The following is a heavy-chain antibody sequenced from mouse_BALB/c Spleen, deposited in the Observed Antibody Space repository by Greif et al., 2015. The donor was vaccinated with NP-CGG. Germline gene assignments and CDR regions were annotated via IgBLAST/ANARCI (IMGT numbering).Heavy chain of an antibody. CDR2: ISYDGSN. V-gene: IGHV3-6*02. D-gene: IGHD1-2*01. CDR1: GYSITSGYY. J-gene: IGHJ3*01. CDR3: ARGGGTTAPFAY. Sequence: EESGPGLVKPSQSLSLTCSVTGYSITSGYYWNWIRQFPGNKLEWMGYISYDGSNNFNPSLKNRISITRDTSKNQFFLKLNSVTTEDTATYYCARGGGTTAPFAYWGQGTLVTVSA.